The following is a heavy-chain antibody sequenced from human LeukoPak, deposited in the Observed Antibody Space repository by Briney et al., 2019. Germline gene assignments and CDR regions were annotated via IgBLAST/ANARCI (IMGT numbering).Heavy chain of an antibody. Sequence: PGGSLRLSCAASGFTFSDHYMDWVRQAPGKGLEWVGRTRNKANSYTTEYAASVKGRFTISRDDSKNSLYLQMNSLKTEDTAVYYCARGPYYDFWSGYRHRQYYFDYWGQGTLVTVSS. CDR3: ARGPYYDFWSGYRHRQYYFDY. J-gene: IGHJ4*02. V-gene: IGHV3-72*01. CDR2: TRNKANSYTT. CDR1: GFTFSDHY. D-gene: IGHD3-3*01.